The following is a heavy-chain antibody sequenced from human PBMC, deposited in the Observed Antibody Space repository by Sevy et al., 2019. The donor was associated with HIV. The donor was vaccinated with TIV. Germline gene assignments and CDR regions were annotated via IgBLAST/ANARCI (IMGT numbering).Heavy chain of an antibody. J-gene: IGHJ4*02. V-gene: IGHV1-18*01. D-gene: IGHD2-15*01. Sequence: ASVKVSCKTSGYTFTSYRITWVRQAPGQGLEWMGWISAHNGDTNYAQKLQGRVTMISETSTSTAYMVLRSLRSDDTDIYYCARAYCSGGSCYSLAYWGQGTLVTVSS. CDR3: ARAYCSGGSCYSLAY. CDR1: GYTFTSYR. CDR2: ISAHNGDT.